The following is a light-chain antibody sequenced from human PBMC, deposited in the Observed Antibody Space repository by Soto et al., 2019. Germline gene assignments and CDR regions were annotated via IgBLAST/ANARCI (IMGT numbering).Light chain of an antibody. J-gene: IGKJ2*01. CDR3: QQRSNWPGT. Sequence: ELVLTQSPATLSLSPGERATLSCRASQSVSSYLAWYQQKPGQAPRLLIYDASNRATGIPARFSGSGSGTDFTLTISSLEPEDFAVYYCQQRSNWPGTFGQGNKLEIK. V-gene: IGKV3-11*01. CDR2: DAS. CDR1: QSVSSY.